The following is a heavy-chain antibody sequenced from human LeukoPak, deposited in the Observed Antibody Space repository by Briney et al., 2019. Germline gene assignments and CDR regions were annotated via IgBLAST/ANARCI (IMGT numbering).Heavy chain of an antibody. Sequence: SVKVSCKASGFTFTSSAMQWVRQARGQRLEWIGWIVVGSGNTNYAQKFQERVTITRDMSTSTAYMELSSLRSEDTAVYYCAAQPHEYDYVWGSYRWSDAFDIWGQGTMVTVSS. CDR1: GFTFTSSA. CDR3: AAQPHEYDYVWGSYRWSDAFDI. V-gene: IGHV1-58*02. D-gene: IGHD3-16*02. CDR2: IVVGSGNT. J-gene: IGHJ3*02.